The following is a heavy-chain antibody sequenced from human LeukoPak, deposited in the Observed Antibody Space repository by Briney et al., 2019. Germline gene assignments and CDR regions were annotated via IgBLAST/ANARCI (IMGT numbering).Heavy chain of an antibody. D-gene: IGHD4-17*01. J-gene: IGHJ4*02. Sequence: SETLSLTCTVSGGSISSSSYYWGWIRQPPGKGLEWIGSIYYSGSTYYNPSLKSRVTISVDTSKNQFSLKLSSVTAADTAVYYCARDRVTTYDDYFDYWGQGTLVTVSS. V-gene: IGHV4-39*02. CDR3: ARDRVTTYDDYFDY. CDR2: IYYSGST. CDR1: GGSISSSSYY.